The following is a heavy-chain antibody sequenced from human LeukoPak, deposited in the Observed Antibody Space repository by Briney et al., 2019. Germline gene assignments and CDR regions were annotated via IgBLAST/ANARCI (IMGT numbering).Heavy chain of an antibody. CDR2: IGTAGDT. CDR1: GFTFSNYD. J-gene: IGHJ6*02. V-gene: IGHV3-13*01. D-gene: IGHD3-10*01. CDR3: ARAGVTMVRGLDYGMDV. Sequence: PGGSLRLSCAASGFTFSNYDMYWVRQVTGKGLEWVSAIGTAGDTHYPGSLKGRFTISRENAKNSLYLQMNSLAAGDTAVYYCARAGVTMVRGLDYGMDVWGQGTTVTVSS.